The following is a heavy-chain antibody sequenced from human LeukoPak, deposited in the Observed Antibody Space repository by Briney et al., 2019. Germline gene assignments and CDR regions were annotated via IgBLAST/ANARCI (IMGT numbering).Heavy chain of an antibody. Sequence: ASVKVSCKASGYTFSGYYMHWVRQAPGQGLEWMGWINPNSGGTNYAQKFQGRVTMTRDTSISTAYMELSRLRSDDTAVYYCARGGVSTSSFLKYYFDHWGQGTLVTVSS. CDR3: ARGGVSTSSFLKYYFDH. J-gene: IGHJ4*02. V-gene: IGHV1-2*02. CDR2: INPNSGGT. CDR1: GYTFSGYY. D-gene: IGHD5/OR15-5a*01.